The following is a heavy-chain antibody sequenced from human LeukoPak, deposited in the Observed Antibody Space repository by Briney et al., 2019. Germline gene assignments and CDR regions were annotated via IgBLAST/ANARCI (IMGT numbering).Heavy chain of an antibody. CDR2: INHSGST. V-gene: IGHV4-34*01. CDR1: GGSFSGYY. Sequence: SETLSLTCAVYGGSFSGYYWSWIRKPPGKGLEWIGEINHSGSTNYNPSLKSRVTISVDTSKNQFSLKLSSVTAADTAVYYCARGLGSSSLPGYYFDYWGQGTLVTVSS. D-gene: IGHD6-13*01. J-gene: IGHJ4*02. CDR3: ARGLGSSSLPGYYFDY.